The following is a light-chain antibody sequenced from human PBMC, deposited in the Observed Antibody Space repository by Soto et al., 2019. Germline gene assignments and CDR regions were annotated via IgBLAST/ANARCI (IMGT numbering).Light chain of an antibody. CDR1: QSVSSY. V-gene: IGKV3-11*01. Sequence: EIVLTQSPATLSLSPGERATLSCRASQSVSSYLAWYQQKPGQAPRLLIYDASNRATGIPARFSGGGSGTDFTLTISSLEPEDFAVYYCQQRSNWRITFGQGTRLDIK. CDR3: QQRSNWRIT. CDR2: DAS. J-gene: IGKJ5*01.